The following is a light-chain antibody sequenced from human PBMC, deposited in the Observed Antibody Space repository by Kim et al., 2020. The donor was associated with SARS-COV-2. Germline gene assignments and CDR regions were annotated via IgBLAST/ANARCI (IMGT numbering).Light chain of an antibody. CDR2: YDT. V-gene: IGLV3-1*01. Sequence: SYELTQPPSVSVSPGQTASITCSGDKLGDKYACWYQQKPGQSPVLVIYYDTKRPSGIPERFSGSNSGNTATLTISGTQARDEADYYCQAWDSSTAVFGGG. CDR1: KLGDKY. J-gene: IGLJ2*01. CDR3: QAWDSSTAV.